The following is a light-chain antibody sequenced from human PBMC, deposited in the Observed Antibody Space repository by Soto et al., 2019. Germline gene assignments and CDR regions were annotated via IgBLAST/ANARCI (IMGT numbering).Light chain of an antibody. CDR2: RNN. Sequence: QSVLTQPPSASGTPGQRVTISCSGSSSNIGSNYVYWYQQLPGTAPKLLIYRNNQRPSGVPDRFSGSKSGTSASLATSGLRSEDEADYYCAAWDDSLSGVVFGGGTQLTV. J-gene: IGLJ2*01. V-gene: IGLV1-47*01. CDR1: SSNIGSNY. CDR3: AAWDDSLSGVV.